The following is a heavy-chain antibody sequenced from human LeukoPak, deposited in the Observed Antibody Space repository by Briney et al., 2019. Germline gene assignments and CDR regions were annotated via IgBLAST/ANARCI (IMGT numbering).Heavy chain of an antibody. CDR1: GYSFTSYW. V-gene: IGHV5-10-1*01. CDR2: IDPSDSYT. Sequence: GESLRISCKGSGYSFTSYWISWARQMPGKGLEWMGRIDPSDSYTNYSPSFQGHVTISADKSITTAYLQWRSLKASDTAMFYCATSVGAEYFQHWGQGTLVTVSS. J-gene: IGHJ1*01. CDR3: ATSVGAEYFQH.